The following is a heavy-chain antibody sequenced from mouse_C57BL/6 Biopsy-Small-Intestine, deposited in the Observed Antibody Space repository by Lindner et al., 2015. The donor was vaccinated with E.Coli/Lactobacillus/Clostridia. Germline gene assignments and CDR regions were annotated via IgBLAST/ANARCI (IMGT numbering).Heavy chain of an antibody. CDR2: ISYSGST. D-gene: IGHD1-1*01. CDR3: ARDSAYYLGYFDA. Sequence: VQLQESGPGMVKSSQSLSLTCTVTGYSITSGYDWHWIRHFPGNTLEWMGNISYSGSTSYNPSLKSRISITHDTSKNHFFLKLNSVTTEDTATYYCARDSAYYLGYFDARGTGTTVTVSS. CDR1: GYSITSGYD. V-gene: IGHV3-1*01. J-gene: IGHJ1*03.